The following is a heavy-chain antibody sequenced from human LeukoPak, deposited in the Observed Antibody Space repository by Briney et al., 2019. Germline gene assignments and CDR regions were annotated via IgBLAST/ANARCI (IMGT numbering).Heavy chain of an antibody. CDR2: MYPPLYHGGNT. CDR1: GGSISSNFY. J-gene: IGHJ3*01. Sequence: PPETLSLTCAVSGGSISSNFYWGWVRQSPGIGLQWIATMYPPLYHGGNTFYSPSLKSRVTMSLDKSQNQFSLKLHSVTATDTAVYYCAISIGYSYGDDAFDVWGPGTGVTVSS. V-gene: IGHV4-38-2*01. D-gene: IGHD5-18*01. CDR3: AISIGYSYGDDAFDV.